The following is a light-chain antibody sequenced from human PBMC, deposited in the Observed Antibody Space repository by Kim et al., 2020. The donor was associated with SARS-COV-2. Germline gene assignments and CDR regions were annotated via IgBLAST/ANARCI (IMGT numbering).Light chain of an antibody. J-gene: IGKJ5*01. CDR3: QQYGSSPPIT. Sequence: PGERATLSCRASQSVDSNYLAWYQHKPGQAPRLLIYGASSRATGIPDRFSGSGSGTDFTLTISRLEPEDFAVYYCQQYGSSPPITFGQGTRLDIK. CDR2: GAS. V-gene: IGKV3-20*01. CDR1: QSVDSNY.